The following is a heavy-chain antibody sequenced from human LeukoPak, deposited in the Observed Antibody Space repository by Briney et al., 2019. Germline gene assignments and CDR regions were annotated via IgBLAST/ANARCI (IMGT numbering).Heavy chain of an antibody. CDR1: GFTFSNYW. CDR3: ACYGIAPPY. V-gene: IGHV3-74*01. D-gene: IGHD2-15*01. Sequence: GGSLRLSCAASGFTFSNYWMHWVRQAPGKGLVWVSHINNDGSSTSYADSVKGRFTISRDNAENTLYLQMNSLRTEDTAVYYCACYGIAPPYWGQGTLVTVSS. CDR2: INNDGSST. J-gene: IGHJ4*02.